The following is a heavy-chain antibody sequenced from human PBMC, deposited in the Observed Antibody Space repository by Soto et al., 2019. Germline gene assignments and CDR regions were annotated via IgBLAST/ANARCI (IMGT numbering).Heavy chain of an antibody. CDR3: ARGQRFPDWFDP. V-gene: IGHV4-4*07. CDR1: GGTISGYY. CDR2: IYSSGNT. J-gene: IGHJ5*02. Sequence: PSETLSLTCSVSGGTISGYYWTWIRQPAGKGLEWIGRIYSSGNTKYNPSLQSRVTISLDTSNNQFSLRLTSVTAADTAVYYCARGQRFPDWFDPWGQGTLVTVSS. D-gene: IGHD3-3*01.